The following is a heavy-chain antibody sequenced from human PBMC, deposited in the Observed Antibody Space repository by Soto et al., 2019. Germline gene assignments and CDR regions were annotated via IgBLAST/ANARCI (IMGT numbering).Heavy chain of an antibody. Sequence: KTSETLSLTCAVSGFFISSGNYWGWIRKPPGKGLEWIGSIFHGGNTYYNPSLKSRVTISVDMSKNQFSLKLNSVTAADTAVYYCARARWYVAFDVWGQGTVVTVSS. CDR2: IFHGGNT. J-gene: IGHJ3*01. CDR1: GFFISSGNY. CDR3: ARARWYVAFDV. D-gene: IGHD2-15*01. V-gene: IGHV4-38-2*01.